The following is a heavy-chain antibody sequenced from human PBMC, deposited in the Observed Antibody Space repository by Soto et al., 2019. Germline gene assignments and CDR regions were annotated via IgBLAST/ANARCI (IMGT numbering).Heavy chain of an antibody. Sequence: QVQLQESGPGLVKPSQTLSLTCTVSGGSISSGGYYWSWIRQHPGKGLEWIGYIYYSGSTYYNPSLKSRVTISVDTSKNQFSLKLSSVTAADTAVYYCARDKVVGYRYYYGMDVWGRGTTVTVSS. CDR2: IYYSGST. D-gene: IGHD1-26*01. CDR3: ARDKVVGYRYYYGMDV. V-gene: IGHV4-31*03. J-gene: IGHJ6*02. CDR1: GGSISSGGYY.